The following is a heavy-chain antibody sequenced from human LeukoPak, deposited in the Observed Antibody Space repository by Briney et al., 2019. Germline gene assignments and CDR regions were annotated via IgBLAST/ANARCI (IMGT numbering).Heavy chain of an antibody. J-gene: IGHJ4*02. V-gene: IGHV3-30*04. CDR1: GFTFSSYA. Sequence: PGGSLRLSCAASGFTFSSYAMHWVRQAPGKGLEWVAVISYDGSNKYYADSVKGRFTISRDNSKNTLYLQMNSLRAEDTAVYYCAKESESYDSSGSTFDYWGQGTLVTVSP. CDR3: AKESESYDSSGSTFDY. D-gene: IGHD3-22*01. CDR2: ISYDGSNK.